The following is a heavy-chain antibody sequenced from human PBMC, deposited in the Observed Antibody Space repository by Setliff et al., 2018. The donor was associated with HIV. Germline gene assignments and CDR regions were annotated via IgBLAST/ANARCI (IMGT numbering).Heavy chain of an antibody. V-gene: IGHV4-4*09. CDR3: ARGFDYAQRPPLYYFDY. CDR2: IFASGSS. CDR1: GGSFSGYC. Sequence: SETLSLTCAVYGGSFSGYCWNWIRQPPGKGLEWIGYIFASGSSLYNPSLQSRVSISIDTSKNQFSLKLSSVTAADTAVYYCARGFDYAQRPPLYYFDYWGQGTLVTVSS. J-gene: IGHJ4*02. D-gene: IGHD2-2*01.